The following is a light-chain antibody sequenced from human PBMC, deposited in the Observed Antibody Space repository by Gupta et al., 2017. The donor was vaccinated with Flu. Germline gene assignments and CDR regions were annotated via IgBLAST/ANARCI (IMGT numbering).Light chain of an antibody. J-gene: IGKJ1*01. CDR2: KTS. CDR1: QTITSW. Sequence: DIQLTQSPSTLSASVGDRITITCRASQTITSWLAWYQQKPGKAPNLLIYKTSTLQSGVPSRFSGSGSGTECTLTISSLQPDDFATYYGQQYNSYPWTFGQGTKVEI. V-gene: IGKV1-5*03. CDR3: QQYNSYPWT.